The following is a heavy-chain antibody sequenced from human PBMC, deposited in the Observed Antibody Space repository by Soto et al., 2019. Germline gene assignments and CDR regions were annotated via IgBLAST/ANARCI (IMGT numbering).Heavy chain of an antibody. CDR1: QYTFTDYY. CDR2: INPNSSGS. CDR3: ARAVSPSYYGMDV. Sequence: SVKVSCKASQYTFTDYYVHWVRQAPGQGLEWMGWINPNSSGSNYAQKFQGRVTMTRDTSISTAYMDLSRLISDDTAMYYCARAVSPSYYGMDVWGQGTTVTVSS. V-gene: IGHV1-2*02. J-gene: IGHJ6*02.